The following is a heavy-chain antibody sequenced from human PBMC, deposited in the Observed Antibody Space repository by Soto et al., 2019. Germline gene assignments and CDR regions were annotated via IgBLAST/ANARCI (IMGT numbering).Heavy chain of an antibody. CDR2: IYYSGST. D-gene: IGHD1-26*01. J-gene: IGHJ4*02. Sequence: QLQVQESGPGLVKPSETLSLTCTVSGGSISSSSYYWGWIRQPPGKGLEWIGSIYYSGSTYYNPSLKSRVTISVDTSKNQFSLKLSSVTAADTAVYYCASNSGSGVFDYWGQGTLVTVSS. CDR3: ASNSGSGVFDY. V-gene: IGHV4-39*01. CDR1: GGSISSSSYY.